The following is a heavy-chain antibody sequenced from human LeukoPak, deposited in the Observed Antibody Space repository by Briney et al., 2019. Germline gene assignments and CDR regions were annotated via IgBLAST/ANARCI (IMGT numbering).Heavy chain of an antibody. V-gene: IGHV3-21*01. CDR2: ISSSSTYI. J-gene: IGHJ4*02. CDR1: GFSFSTDT. D-gene: IGHD3-22*01. CDR3: ASRPGDFIDSSVYYNF. Sequence: KPGGSLRLSCAASGFSFSTDTVNWVRQAPGKGLEWVTSISSSSTYIYYTNSVKGRFAISRDNARNSVHLQMTSLRTEDTAVYYCASRPGDFIDSSVYYNFWGQGTLVTVSS.